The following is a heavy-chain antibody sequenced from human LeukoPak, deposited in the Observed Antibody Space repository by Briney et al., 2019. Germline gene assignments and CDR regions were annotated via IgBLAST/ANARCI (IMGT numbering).Heavy chain of an antibody. V-gene: IGHV3-7*01. D-gene: IGHD4-17*01. J-gene: IGHJ4*02. Sequence: PGGSLRLSCIGYGFSFRNYWMSWVRQAPGKGLEWVASIEEDGSDKIYVDSVKGRFTISRDNTKNSVFVQMNSLWAEDTAVYYCARLKDGVTIFDYWGQGILVSVAS. CDR1: GFSFRNYW. CDR3: ARLKDGVTIFDY. CDR2: IEEDGSDK.